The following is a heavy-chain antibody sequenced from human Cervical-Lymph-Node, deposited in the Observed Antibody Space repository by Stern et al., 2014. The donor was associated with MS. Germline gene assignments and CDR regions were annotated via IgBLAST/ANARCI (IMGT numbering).Heavy chain of an antibody. V-gene: IGHV1-69*01. CDR3: ARFAPDKNYFDY. Sequence: QVQLVQSGAEVKKPGSSVKVSCKASGGTFSSYAISWVRQAPGKGLEWMGGIIPIFGTANYAQKFQGRVTITTAEYTSTAYMELSSMRSEDTAVYYCARFAPDKNYFDYWGQGTLVTVSS. CDR2: IIPIFGTA. J-gene: IGHJ4*02. D-gene: IGHD1-14*01. CDR1: GGTFSSYA.